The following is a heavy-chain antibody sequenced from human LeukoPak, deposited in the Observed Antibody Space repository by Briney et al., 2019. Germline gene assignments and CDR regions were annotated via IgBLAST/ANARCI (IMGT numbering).Heavy chain of an antibody. V-gene: IGHV4-59*01. CDR2: IYYSGST. CDR1: GGSISSYS. Sequence: SESLSLTCTASGGSISSYSWSWIRQPPGKGLEWIGYIYYSGSTNYNPSLKSRVTISVDTSKNQFSLKLSSVTAADTAVYYCARDLAPGNSYYYYYYMDVWGKGTTVTVSS. CDR3: ARDLAPGNSYYYYYYMDV. D-gene: IGHD6-13*01. J-gene: IGHJ6*03.